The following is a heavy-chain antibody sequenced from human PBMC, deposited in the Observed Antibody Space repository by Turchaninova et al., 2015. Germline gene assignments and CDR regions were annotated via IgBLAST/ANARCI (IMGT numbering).Heavy chain of an antibody. Sequence: ITLNEPGPTLVIPTQTLTPTCTFPGFPLSSSGVVVGWIRQPPGKALEWLALIYWDANQHYSPSLKTRLAITKDTSKNQVFLTMTNMDPVDTATYYCARGPYYYYYYMDVWGKGTTVTVSS. CDR3: ARGPYYYYYYMDV. CDR1: GFPLSSSGVV. CDR2: IYWDANQ. V-gene: IGHV2-5*02. D-gene: IGHD3/OR15-3a*01. J-gene: IGHJ6*03.